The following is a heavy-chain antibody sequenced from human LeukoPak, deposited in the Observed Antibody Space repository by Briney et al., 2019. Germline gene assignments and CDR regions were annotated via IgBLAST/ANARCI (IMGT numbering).Heavy chain of an antibody. CDR2: INHSGST. J-gene: IGHJ4*02. CDR3: ARELRPNNGGNKGG. CDR1: GGSISSYY. D-gene: IGHD4-23*01. Sequence: SETLSLTCTVSGGSISSYYWSWIRQPPGKGLEWIGEINHSGSTNYNPSLKSRVTISVDTSKNQFSLKLSSVTAADTAVYYCARELRPNNGGNKGGWGQGTLVTVSS. V-gene: IGHV4-34*01.